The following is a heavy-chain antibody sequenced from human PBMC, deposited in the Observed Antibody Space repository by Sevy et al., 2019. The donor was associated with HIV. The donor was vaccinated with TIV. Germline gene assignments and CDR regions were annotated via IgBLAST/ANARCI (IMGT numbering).Heavy chain of an antibody. CDR3: AKDFTGYNGMDV. J-gene: IGHJ6*02. V-gene: IGHV3-30*18. CDR2: IYYHGRDK. CDR1: GITFSTSG. Sequence: GGSLRLSCVVSGITFSTSGMHWVRQAPGKGLEWVAVIYYHGRDKFYADSVKGRSTISRDSSKNLLYLQMISLRAEDTAVYYCAKDFTGYNGMDVWGQGTMVTVSS. D-gene: IGHD3-9*01.